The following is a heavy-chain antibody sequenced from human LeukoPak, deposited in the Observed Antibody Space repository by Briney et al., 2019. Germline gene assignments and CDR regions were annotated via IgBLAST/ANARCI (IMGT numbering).Heavy chain of an antibody. J-gene: IGHJ6*03. Sequence: GGSLRLSCAASGFTFTTYWMGWVRQAPGKGLEWVANIKQDGSEQYYVDSVKGRFTISRDNAKNSLSLQMNSLRAEDTAVYYCARANYDFWSGYPTTLYYYYYMDVWGKGTTVTVSS. D-gene: IGHD3-3*01. CDR2: IKQDGSEQ. CDR3: ARANYDFWSGYPTTLYYYYYMDV. V-gene: IGHV3-7*01. CDR1: GFTFTTYW.